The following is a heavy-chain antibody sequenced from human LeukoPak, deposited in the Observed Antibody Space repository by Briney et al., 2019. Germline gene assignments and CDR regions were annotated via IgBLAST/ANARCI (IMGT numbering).Heavy chain of an antibody. Sequence: SETLSLTCTVSGGSISSYYWSWIRQPPGKGLEWIGYIYYSGSTNSNPSLKSRATLSIDTSKNSFSLKLRSLPPAHPAVYYCARLSAVAGTGAFDYWGQGTLVTVSS. D-gene: IGHD6-19*01. CDR1: GGSISSYY. V-gene: IGHV4-59*08. CDR3: ARLSAVAGTGAFDY. J-gene: IGHJ4*02. CDR2: IYYSGST.